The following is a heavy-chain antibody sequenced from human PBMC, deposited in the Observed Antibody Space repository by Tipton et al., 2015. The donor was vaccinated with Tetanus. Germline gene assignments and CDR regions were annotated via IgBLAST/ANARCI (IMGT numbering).Heavy chain of an antibody. D-gene: IGHD6-19*01. CDR3: ARTGRIRSGWLDY. CDR1: GGSISSSSYY. V-gene: IGHV4-39*01. J-gene: IGHJ4*02. CDR2: IYYSGST. Sequence: TLSLTCTVSGGSISSSSYYWGWIRQPPGKGLEWIGSIYYSGSTYYNPSLKSRVTISVDTSKNQFSLKLSSVTAADTAVYYCARTGRIRSGWLDYWGQGSLVAVSS.